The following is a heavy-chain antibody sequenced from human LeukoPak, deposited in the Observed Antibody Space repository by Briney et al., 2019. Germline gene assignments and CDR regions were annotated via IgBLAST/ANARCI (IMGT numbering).Heavy chain of an antibody. V-gene: IGHV1-18*01. CDR1: GYTFTSHG. CDR3: ARDPGIMITFVGIHFDY. CDR2: ISAYNGNT. Sequence: ASVKVSCKASGYTFTSHGISWVRQAPGQGLEWMGWISAYNGNTNYAQKLQGGVTMTTDTSTSTAYMELRSLRSDDTAVYYCARDPGIMITFVGIHFDYWGQGTLVTVSS. J-gene: IGHJ4*02. D-gene: IGHD3-16*01.